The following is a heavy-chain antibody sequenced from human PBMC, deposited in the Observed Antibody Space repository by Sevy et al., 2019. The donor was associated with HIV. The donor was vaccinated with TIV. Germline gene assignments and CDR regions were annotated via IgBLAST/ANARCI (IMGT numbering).Heavy chain of an antibody. CDR2: IRSSGNTI. J-gene: IGHJ4*02. Sequence: VGSLRLSCAASGFTFSDYYMNWIRQAPGKGLEWVSYIRSSGNTIYYADSVKGRLTISRDNAKNSLYLQMNSLRAEDTAVYYCARVVNYYDRGPSDYWGQGTLVTVSS. D-gene: IGHD3-22*01. CDR1: GFTFSDYY. CDR3: ARVVNYYDRGPSDY. V-gene: IGHV3-11*01.